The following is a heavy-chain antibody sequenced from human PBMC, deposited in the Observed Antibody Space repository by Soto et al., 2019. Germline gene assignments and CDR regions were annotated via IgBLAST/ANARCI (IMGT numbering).Heavy chain of an antibody. CDR3: ARAPPYYYDSSGYYYGY. CDR1: GFTFSDYY. J-gene: IGHJ4*02. CDR2: ISSSGSTI. V-gene: IGHV3-11*01. D-gene: IGHD3-22*01. Sequence: PGGSLRLSCAASGFTFSDYYMRWIRQAPGKGLEWVSYISSSGSTIYYADSVKGRFTISRDNAKNSLYLQMNSLRAEDTAVYYCARAPPYYYDSSGYYYGYWGQGTLVTVSS.